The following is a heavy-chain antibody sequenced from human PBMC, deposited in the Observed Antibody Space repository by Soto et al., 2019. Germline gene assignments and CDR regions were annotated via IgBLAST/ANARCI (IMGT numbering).Heavy chain of an antibody. D-gene: IGHD2-2*01. CDR3: ARVRVVVVPAAMHAFDI. CDR1: GFTFSSYW. Sequence: GGSLRLSCAASGFTFSSYWMSWVRQAPGKGLEWVANIKQDGSEKYYVDSVKGRFTISRDNAKNSLYLQMNSLRAEDTAVYYCARVRVVVVPAAMHAFDIWGQGTMVTVSS. CDR2: IKQDGSEK. V-gene: IGHV3-7*01. J-gene: IGHJ3*02.